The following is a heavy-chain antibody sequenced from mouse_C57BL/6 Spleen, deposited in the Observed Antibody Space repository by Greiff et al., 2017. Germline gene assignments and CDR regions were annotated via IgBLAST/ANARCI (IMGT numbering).Heavy chain of an antibody. Sequence: VQLQQSGAELVKPGASVKISCKASGYAFSSYWMNWVKQRPGKGLEWIGQIYPGDGDTNYNGKFKGKATLTADKSSSTAYMQLSSLTSEDSAVYFCASPTMVSYAMDYWGQGTSGTVSS. J-gene: IGHJ4*01. CDR3: ASPTMVSYAMDY. D-gene: IGHD2-2*01. V-gene: IGHV1-80*01. CDR1: GYAFSSYW. CDR2: IYPGDGDT.